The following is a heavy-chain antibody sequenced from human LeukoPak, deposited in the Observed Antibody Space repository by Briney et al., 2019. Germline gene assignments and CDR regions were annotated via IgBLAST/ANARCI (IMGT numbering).Heavy chain of an antibody. Sequence: GGSLRLSCAASGFTFSSYSMNWVRQAPGKGLEWVSSISSSSSYIYYADSVKGRFTISRDNAKNSLYLQMNSLRAEDTAVYYCARDSYDFWSGYYPNFDYWGQGTLVTVSS. CDR3: ARDSYDFWSGYYPNFDY. CDR2: ISSSSSYI. J-gene: IGHJ4*02. CDR1: GFTFSSYS. V-gene: IGHV3-21*01. D-gene: IGHD3-3*01.